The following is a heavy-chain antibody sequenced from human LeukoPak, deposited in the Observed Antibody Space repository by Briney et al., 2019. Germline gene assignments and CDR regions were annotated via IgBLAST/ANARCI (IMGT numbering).Heavy chain of an antibody. V-gene: IGHV3-9*01. CDR2: ISWNSGSI. CDR3: AKDMRYSSSWLFDY. CDR1: GFTFDDYA. Sequence: GRSLRLSCAASGFTFDDYAMHWVRQAPGKGLEWVSGISWNSGSIGYADSVKGRFTISRDNAKNSLYLQMNSLRAEDTALYYCAKDMRYSSSWLFDYWGQGTLATVSS. D-gene: IGHD6-13*01. J-gene: IGHJ4*02.